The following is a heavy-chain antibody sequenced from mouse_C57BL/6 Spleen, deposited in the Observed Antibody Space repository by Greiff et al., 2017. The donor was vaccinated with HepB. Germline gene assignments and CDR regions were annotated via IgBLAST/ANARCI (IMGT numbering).Heavy chain of an antibody. CDR2: INPSNGGT. V-gene: IGHV1-53*01. CDR1: GYTFTSYW. CDR3: ARYYYGLYAMDY. Sequence: QVQLKQPGTELVKPGASVKLSCKASGYTFTSYWMHWVKQRPGQGLEWIGNINPSNGGTNYTEKFKSKATLTVDKSSSTAYMQLSSLTSEDSAVYYCARYYYGLYAMDYWGQGTSVTVSS. D-gene: IGHD1-2*01. J-gene: IGHJ4*01.